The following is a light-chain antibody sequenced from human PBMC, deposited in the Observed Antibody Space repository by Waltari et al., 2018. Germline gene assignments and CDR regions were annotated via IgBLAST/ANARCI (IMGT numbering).Light chain of an antibody. CDR1: STDVGYSDY. V-gene: IGLV2-14*03. CDR3: SAHTITLHVV. Sequence: QSALTQPASVSGSPGQSITISCAGSSTDVGYSDYVSWYQQYPDHVPKLLIHDVSKRPSGISPRSSGSKSGNTASLTISGLQADDEADYYCSAHTITLHVVFGGGTKVTVL. J-gene: IGLJ2*01. CDR2: DVS.